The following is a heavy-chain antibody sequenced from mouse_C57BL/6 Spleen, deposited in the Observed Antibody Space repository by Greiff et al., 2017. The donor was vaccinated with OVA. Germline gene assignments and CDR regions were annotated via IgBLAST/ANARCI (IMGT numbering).Heavy chain of an antibody. Sequence: EVMLVESGGDLVKPGGSLKLSRAASGFTFSSYGMSWVRQTPDKRLEWVATISSGGSYTYYPDSVKGRFTISRDNAKNTLYLQMSSLKSEDTAMYYCARQYGYDTDYYAMDYWGQGTSVTVSS. J-gene: IGHJ4*01. D-gene: IGHD2-2*01. CDR2: ISSGGSYT. V-gene: IGHV5-6*02. CDR3: ARQYGYDTDYYAMDY. CDR1: GFTFSSYG.